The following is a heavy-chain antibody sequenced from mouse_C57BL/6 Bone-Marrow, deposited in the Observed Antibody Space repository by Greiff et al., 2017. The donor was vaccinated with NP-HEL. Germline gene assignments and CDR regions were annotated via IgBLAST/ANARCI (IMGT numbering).Heavy chain of an antibody. Sequence: EVQLQQSGPVLVKPGASVKMSCKASGYTFTDYYMNWVKQSHGKSLEWIGVINPYNGGTSYNQKFKGKATLTVDKSSSTAYMELNSLTSEDSAVYYCARSGIYYYGSSQYYFDYWGQGTTLTVSS. V-gene: IGHV1-19*01. D-gene: IGHD1-1*01. CDR2: INPYNGGT. J-gene: IGHJ2*01. CDR1: GYTFTDYY. CDR3: ARSGIYYYGSSQYYFDY.